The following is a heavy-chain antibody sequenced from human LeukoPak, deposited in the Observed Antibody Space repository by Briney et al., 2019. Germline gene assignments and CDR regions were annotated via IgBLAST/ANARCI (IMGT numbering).Heavy chain of an antibody. V-gene: IGHV1-69*13. Sequence: ASVKVSCKASGGTFSSYAISWVQQAPGQGLEWMGGIIPIFGTANYAQKFQGRVTITADESTSTAYMELSSLRSEDTAVYYCARDMDSSGYYYSAFDIWGQGTMVTVSS. CDR3: ARDMDSSGYYYSAFDI. D-gene: IGHD3-22*01. CDR1: GGTFSSYA. CDR2: IIPIFGTA. J-gene: IGHJ3*02.